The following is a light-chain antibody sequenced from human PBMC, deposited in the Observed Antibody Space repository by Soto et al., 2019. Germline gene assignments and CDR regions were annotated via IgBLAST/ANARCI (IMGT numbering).Light chain of an antibody. CDR3: GSWDSSMSAYV. V-gene: IGLV1-51*01. CDR2: DDN. J-gene: IGLJ1*01. CDR1: SSNIGGNS. Sequence: QSVLTQPPSVSAAPGQKVTISCSGSSSNIGGNSVSWYQQLPGTAPKLLMYDDNKRPSGIPDRFSGSKSGTSATLGITGFQTGDEADYYCGSWDSSMSAYVFGTGTKVTVL.